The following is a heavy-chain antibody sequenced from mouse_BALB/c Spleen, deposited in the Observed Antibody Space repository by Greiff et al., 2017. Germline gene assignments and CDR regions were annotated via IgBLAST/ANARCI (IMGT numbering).Heavy chain of an antibody. CDR2: ISYDGSN. J-gene: IGHJ4*01. CDR3: ARDRSYDYDAMDY. V-gene: IGHV3-6*02. Sequence: DVKLQESGPGLVKPSQSLSLTCSVTGYSITSGYYWNWIRQFPGNKLEWMGYISYDGSNNYNPSLKNRISITRDTSKNQFFLKLNSVTTEDTATYYCARDRSYDYDAMDYWGQGTSVTVSS. CDR1: GYSITSGYY. D-gene: IGHD6-5*01.